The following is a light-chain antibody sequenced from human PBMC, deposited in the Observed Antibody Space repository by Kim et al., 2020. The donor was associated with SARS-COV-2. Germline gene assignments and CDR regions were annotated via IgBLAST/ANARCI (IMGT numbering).Light chain of an antibody. J-gene: IGLJ3*02. CDR3: HSYDSSLRRL. V-gene: IGLV1-40*01. CDR1: SSNIGANYG. Sequence: GQRVTIACTGSSSNIGANYGVHWYQQVPRKAPSLLVNGNRDRPSGVPDRFSASRSGTSASLAITGLQAEDEADYYCHSYDSSLRRLFGGGTQLTVL. CDR2: GNR.